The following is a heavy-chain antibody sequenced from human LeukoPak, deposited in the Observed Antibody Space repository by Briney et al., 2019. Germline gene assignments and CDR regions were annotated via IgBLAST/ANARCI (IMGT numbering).Heavy chain of an antibody. CDR1: GFTFSSYS. CDR2: ISSSSSTI. J-gene: IGHJ4*02. V-gene: IGHV3-48*02. D-gene: IGHD2-21*02. Sequence: GGSLRLSCAASGFTFSSYSMNWVRQAPGKGLEWVSYISSSSSTIYYADSVKGRFTISRDNAKNSLYLQMNSLRDEDTAVYYCAREDTRGDHLVFLIFDYWGQGTLVTVSS. CDR3: AREDTRGDHLVFLIFDY.